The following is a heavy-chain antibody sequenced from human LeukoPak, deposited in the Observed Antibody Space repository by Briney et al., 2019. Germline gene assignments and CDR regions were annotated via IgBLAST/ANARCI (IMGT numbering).Heavy chain of an antibody. D-gene: IGHD2-21*02. CDR1: GFTFSDYY. Sequence: GGSLRLSCAASGFTFSDYYMSRIRQAPGKGLEWVSYISSSGSTIYYADSVKGRFTISRDNAKNSLYLQMNSLRAEDTAVYYCARQLLDCGGDCYVVGNWFDPWGQGTLVTVSS. CDR2: ISSSGSTI. J-gene: IGHJ5*02. V-gene: IGHV3-11*01. CDR3: ARQLLDCGGDCYVVGNWFDP.